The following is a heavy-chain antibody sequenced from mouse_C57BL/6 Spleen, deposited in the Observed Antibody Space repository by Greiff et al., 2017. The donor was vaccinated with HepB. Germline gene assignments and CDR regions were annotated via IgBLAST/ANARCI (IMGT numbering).Heavy chain of an antibody. V-gene: IGHV1-9*01. CDR1: GYTFTGYW. Sequence: VQLQQSGAELMKPGASVKLSCKATGYTFTGYWIEWVKQRPGHGLEWIGEILPGSGSTNYNEKFKGKATFTADTSSNTAYMQLSSLTTEDSAIYYCARGGRSYDGYSYYAMDYWGQGTSVTVSS. J-gene: IGHJ4*01. CDR2: ILPGSGST. D-gene: IGHD2-3*01. CDR3: ARGGRSYDGYSYYAMDY.